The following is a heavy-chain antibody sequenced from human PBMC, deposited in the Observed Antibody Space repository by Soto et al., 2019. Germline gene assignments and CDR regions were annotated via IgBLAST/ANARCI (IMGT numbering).Heavy chain of an antibody. CDR2: ISGSDGRT. CDR3: AKGVSQYTPLALFDY. CDR1: GFTFSSYA. Sequence: PGGSLRLSCAASGFTFSSYAMSWVRQAPGKRLEWVSTISGSDGRTYSTDSVKGRFTISRDNSRNTAYLQMNSLRVEDTAVYYCAKGVSQYTPLALFDYWGRGTLVTVSS. V-gene: IGHV3-23*01. D-gene: IGHD5-18*01. J-gene: IGHJ4*02.